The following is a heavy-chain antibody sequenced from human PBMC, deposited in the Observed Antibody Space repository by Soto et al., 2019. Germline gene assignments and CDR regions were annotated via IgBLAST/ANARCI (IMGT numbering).Heavy chain of an antibody. CDR2: IYYSGYT. J-gene: IGHJ4*02. Sequence: QVQLQESGPGLVKPSQTLSLTCTVSGDSFSSADYKWSWIRQPPGKGLEWIGYIYYSGYTYNNPCLKSPLTMPVATPKNPFFLKLTSVTAADTAVDYCARRSDYVAFDYWGQGTLVTVS. V-gene: IGHV4-30-4*01. CDR3: ARRSDYVAFDY. CDR1: GDSFSSADYK. D-gene: IGHD4-17*01.